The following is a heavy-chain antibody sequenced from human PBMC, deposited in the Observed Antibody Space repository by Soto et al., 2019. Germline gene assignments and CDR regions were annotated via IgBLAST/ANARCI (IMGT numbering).Heavy chain of an antibody. CDR3: ARASTPSYCGDYVPDAFDI. Sequence: QVQLAESGGGVVQPGRSLRLSCAASGFTFSSYAMHWVRQAPGKGLEWVAVISYDGSNKYYADSVKGRFTISRDNSKNTLYLQMNSLRAEDTAVYYCARASTPSYCGDYVPDAFDIWGQGTMVTVSS. J-gene: IGHJ3*02. V-gene: IGHV3-30-3*01. D-gene: IGHD4-17*01. CDR2: ISYDGSNK. CDR1: GFTFSSYA.